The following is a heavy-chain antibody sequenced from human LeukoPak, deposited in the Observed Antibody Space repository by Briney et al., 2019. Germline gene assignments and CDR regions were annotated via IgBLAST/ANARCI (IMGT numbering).Heavy chain of an antibody. D-gene: IGHD6-13*01. CDR3: ATRAAAGTGRVY. CDR2: IKSKTDGGTT. Sequence: PGGSLRLSCAASGFTFSNAWMSWVRQAPGKGLEWVGRIKSKTDGGTTDYAAPVKGRFTISRDDSKNTLYLEMNSLKTEDTAVYYCATRAAAGTGRVYWGQGTLVTVSS. V-gene: IGHV3-15*01. CDR1: GFTFSNAW. J-gene: IGHJ4*02.